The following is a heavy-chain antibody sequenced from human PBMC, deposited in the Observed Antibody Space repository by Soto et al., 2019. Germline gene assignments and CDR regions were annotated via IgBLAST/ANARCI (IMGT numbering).Heavy chain of an antibody. CDR1: GFTFSTYA. Sequence: GGSLRLSCAASGFTFSTYAMNWVRQAPGKGLEWVSAISGGGGSTYYADSVKGRVTISRDNSKNTLYLQMNSLRAEDTAVYYCAKVSLGALTFTDYYYYGLDVWGQGTTVTVAS. J-gene: IGHJ6*02. CDR2: ISGGGGST. D-gene: IGHD1-26*01. CDR3: AKVSLGALTFTDYYYYGLDV. V-gene: IGHV3-23*01.